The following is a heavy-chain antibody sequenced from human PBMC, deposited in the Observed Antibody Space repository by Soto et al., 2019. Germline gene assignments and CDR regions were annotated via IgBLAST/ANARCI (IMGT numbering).Heavy chain of an antibody. CDR2: VKSKTDGGTA. CDR1: GFSFTFSS. J-gene: IGHJ5*02. V-gene: IGHV3-15*01. D-gene: IGHD3-3*01. Sequence: GGSLRLSCAASGFSFTFSSMAWVRQAPGKGLEWVGRVKSKTDGGTADYTAPVKGRFIISRDDSKNTQYLQMNSLKTEDTAVYYCTTDSPFYDFWGAFSFASWGQGTLVTVSS. CDR3: TTDSPFYDFWGAFSFAS.